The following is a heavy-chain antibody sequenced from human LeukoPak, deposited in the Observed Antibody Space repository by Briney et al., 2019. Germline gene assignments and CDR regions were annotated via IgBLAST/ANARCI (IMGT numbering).Heavy chain of an antibody. CDR3: ASSYGAVAFDI. Sequence: GGSLRLSCAASGFTVSSNYMSWVRQAPGKGLEWVSVIYSGGSTYYADSVKGRFTISRDNSRNTLYLQMNSLRAEDTAVYYCASSYGAVAFDIWGQGTMVTVSS. J-gene: IGHJ3*02. CDR1: GFTVSSNY. V-gene: IGHV3-53*01. D-gene: IGHD4-17*01. CDR2: IYSGGST.